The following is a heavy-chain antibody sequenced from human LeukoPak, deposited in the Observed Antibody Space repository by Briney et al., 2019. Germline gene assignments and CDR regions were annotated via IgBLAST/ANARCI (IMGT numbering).Heavy chain of an antibody. Sequence: PGGSLRLSCAASGFTFSSYAMSWVRQAPGKWLEWVSAISGSGGSTYYADSVKGRFTISRDNSKNTLYLQMNSLRAEDTAVYYCAKGGYYYDSSERYFDYWGQGTLVTVSS. CDR2: ISGSGGST. J-gene: IGHJ4*02. V-gene: IGHV3-23*01. D-gene: IGHD3-22*01. CDR1: GFTFSSYA. CDR3: AKGGYYYDSSERYFDY.